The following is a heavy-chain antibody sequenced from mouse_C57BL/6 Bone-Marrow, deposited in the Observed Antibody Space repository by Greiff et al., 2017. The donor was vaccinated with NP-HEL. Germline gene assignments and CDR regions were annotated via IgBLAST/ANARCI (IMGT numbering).Heavy chain of an antibody. D-gene: IGHD3-1*01. Sequence: DVKLVESGPGLVKPSQSLSLTCSVTGYSITSGYYWNWIRQFPGNKLEWMGYISYDGSNNYNPSLKNRISITRDTSKNQFFLKLNSVTTEDTATYYCARGEGEHTAHYFDYWGQGTTLTVSS. CDR3: ARGEGEHTAHYFDY. V-gene: IGHV3-6*01. CDR1: GYSITSGYY. J-gene: IGHJ2*01. CDR2: ISYDGSN.